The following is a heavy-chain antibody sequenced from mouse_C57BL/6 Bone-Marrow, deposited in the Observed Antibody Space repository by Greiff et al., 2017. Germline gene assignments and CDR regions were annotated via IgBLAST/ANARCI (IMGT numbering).Heavy chain of an antibody. V-gene: IGHV1-50*01. CDR3: ARDDYARFAY. D-gene: IGHD2-4*01. CDR2: IDPSDSYT. Sequence: VQLQQPGAELVKPGASVKLSCKASGYTFTSYWMQWVKQRPGQGLEWIGEIDPSDSYTTYNQKFKGKATLTVDTSSSTAYMQLSSLTSEDSAVYYCARDDYARFAYWGQGTLVTVSA. J-gene: IGHJ3*01. CDR1: GYTFTSYW.